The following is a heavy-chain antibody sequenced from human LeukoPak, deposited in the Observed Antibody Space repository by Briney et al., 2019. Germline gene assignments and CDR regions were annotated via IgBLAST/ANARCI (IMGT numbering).Heavy chain of an antibody. CDR2: INHSGST. D-gene: IGHD2-2*02. V-gene: IGHV4-34*01. J-gene: IGHJ5*02. Sequence: SETLSLTCAVYGGSFSGYYWSWIRQPPGKGLEWIGEINHSGSTNYNPSLKSRVTISVDTSKNQFSLKLSSVTAADTAAYYCARGPRHVVPAAIPWFDPWGQGTLVTVSS. CDR3: ARGPRHVVPAAIPWFDP. CDR1: GGSFSGYY.